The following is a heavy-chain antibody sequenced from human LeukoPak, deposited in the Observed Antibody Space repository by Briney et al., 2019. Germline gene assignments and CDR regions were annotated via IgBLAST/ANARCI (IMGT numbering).Heavy chain of an antibody. CDR1: GGSISSGGYY. V-gene: IGHV4-31*03. CDR2: IYYSGST. Sequence: PSETLSLTCTASGGSISSGGYYWSWIRQHPGKGLEWIGYIYYSGSTYYNPSLKSRVTISVDTSKNQFSLKLSSVTAADTAVYYCARHKTVTYDVFDLWGRGTMVAVSS. CDR3: ARHKTVTYDVFDL. J-gene: IGHJ3*01. D-gene: IGHD3-3*01.